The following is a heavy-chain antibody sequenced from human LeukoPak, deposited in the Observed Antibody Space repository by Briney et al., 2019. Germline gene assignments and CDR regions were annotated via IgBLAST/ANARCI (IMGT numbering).Heavy chain of an antibody. CDR3: AKDSSHVSGNYDYLDY. D-gene: IGHD1-26*01. J-gene: IGHJ4*02. CDR1: GFIFSNFA. Sequence: GGSLRLSCAASGFIFSNFAMSWVRQAPGEGLEWVSVISGSGCNTYYADSVRGRFTISRDNSKNTLDLQMNSLRADDTAVYYCAKDSSHVSGNYDYLDYWGQGALVTVSS. V-gene: IGHV3-23*01. CDR2: ISGSGCNT.